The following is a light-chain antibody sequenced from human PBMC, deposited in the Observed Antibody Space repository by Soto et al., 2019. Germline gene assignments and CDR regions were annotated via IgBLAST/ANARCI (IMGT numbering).Light chain of an antibody. V-gene: IGLV2-14*01. CDR3: SSYTSSSTSWV. CDR1: SSDVGGYNY. Sequence: QSVLTQPASVSGSPGQAITISCTGTSSDVGGYNYVSWYQQHPGKAPKLMIYEVSNRPSGVSNRFSGSKSGNTASLTISGLQAEDEADYFCSSYTSSSTSWVCVRGTKLTVL. J-gene: IGLJ3*02. CDR2: EVS.